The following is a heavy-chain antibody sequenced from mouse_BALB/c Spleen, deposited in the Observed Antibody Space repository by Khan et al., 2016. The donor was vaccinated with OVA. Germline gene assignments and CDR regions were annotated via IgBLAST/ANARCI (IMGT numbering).Heavy chain of an antibody. V-gene: IGHV1S81*02. J-gene: IGHJ2*01. Sequence: VQLQQSGAELVKAGASVKMSCKASGYTFTSYWMHWVKQRLGQGLEWFAETNPTNGRTYYNEKFKSKATLTVDKSSSTAYMLLSGPTFEDSAVDYCARIKKLVATCFDYWGQGTTLTVSA. CDR1: GYTFTSYW. CDR2: TNPTNGRT. D-gene: IGHD1-1*01. CDR3: ARIKKLVATCFDY.